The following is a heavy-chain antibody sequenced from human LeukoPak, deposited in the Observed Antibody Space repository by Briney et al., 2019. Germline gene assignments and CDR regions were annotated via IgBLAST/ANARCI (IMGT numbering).Heavy chain of an antibody. D-gene: IGHD6-13*01. CDR1: GYTLTGYY. CDR3: ARGAEAETSPLDF. J-gene: IGHJ4*02. Sequence: ASVKVSCKASGYTLTGYYMHWVRQAPGQGLEWLGWINPKSGAADYAQQLRGRGTMTRDTSINTDYMEMKRVTSDDTAVYYCARGAEAETSPLDFWGQGTLVIVS. V-gene: IGHV1-2*02. CDR2: INPKSGAA.